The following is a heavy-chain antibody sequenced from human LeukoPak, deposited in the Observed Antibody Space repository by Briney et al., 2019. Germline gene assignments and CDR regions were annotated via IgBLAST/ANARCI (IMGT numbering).Heavy chain of an antibody. D-gene: IGHD5-12*01. V-gene: IGHV1-69*05. CDR2: IIPIFGTA. Sequence: SVKVSCKASGGTFSSYAISWVRQAPGQGLEWMGGIIPIFGTANYAQKFQGRVTVTTDESTSTAYMELSSLRSEDTAVYYCAREYSGYDWSLDYWGQGTLVTVSS. CDR3: AREYSGYDWSLDY. CDR1: GGTFSSYA. J-gene: IGHJ4*02.